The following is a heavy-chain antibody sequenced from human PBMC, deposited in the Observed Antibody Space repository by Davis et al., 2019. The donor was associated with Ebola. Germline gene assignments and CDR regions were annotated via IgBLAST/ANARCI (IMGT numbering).Heavy chain of an antibody. J-gene: IGHJ4*02. CDR2: INSDGSST. CDR3: AKDVVEMATIMFSEDYFDY. V-gene: IGHV3-74*01. CDR1: GFTFSSYW. Sequence: HTGGSLRLSCAASGFTFSSYWMHWVRQAPGKGLVWVSRINSDGSSTSYADSVKGRFTISRDNSKNTLYLQMNSLRAEDTAVYYCAKDVVEMATIMFSEDYFDYWGQGTLVTVSS. D-gene: IGHD5-24*01.